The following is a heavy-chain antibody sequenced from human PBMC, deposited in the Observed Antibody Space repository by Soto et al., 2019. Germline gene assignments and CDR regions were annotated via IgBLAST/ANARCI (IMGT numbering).Heavy chain of an antibody. CDR2: ISSSSSTI. V-gene: IGHV3-48*01. Sequence: GGSLRLSCAASGFTFSSYSMNWVRQAPGKGLEWVSYISSSSSTIYYADSVKGRFTISRDNAKNSLYLQMNSLRAEDTAVYYCARDTGGNWNSLYDAFDIWGQGTMVTVSS. CDR3: ARDTGGNWNSLYDAFDI. J-gene: IGHJ3*02. CDR1: GFTFSSYS. D-gene: IGHD1-7*01.